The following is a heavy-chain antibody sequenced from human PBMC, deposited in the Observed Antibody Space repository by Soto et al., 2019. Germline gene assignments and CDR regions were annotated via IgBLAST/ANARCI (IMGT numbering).Heavy chain of an antibody. J-gene: IGHJ4*02. D-gene: IGHD2-15*01. CDR2: ISGGSDTM. V-gene: IGHV3-48*04. CDR3: ARDWAGYCLGGTWKQGDFDN. CDR1: GFTFSIFG. Sequence: PGGSLRLSCAASGFTFSIFGMNWVRQAPGKGLEWVSYISGGSDTMYYADSVKGRFTSSRDNAKNSLYLQMNSLRAEDTAVYYCARDWAGYCLGGTWKQGDFDNWCQGNLLTVSS.